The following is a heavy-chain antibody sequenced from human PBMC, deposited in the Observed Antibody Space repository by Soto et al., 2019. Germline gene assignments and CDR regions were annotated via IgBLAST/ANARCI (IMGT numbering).Heavy chain of an antibody. J-gene: IGHJ4*02. D-gene: IGHD2-8*01. CDR2: IYYNGST. V-gene: IGHV4-59*08. Sequence: SETLSLTCTVSGGSISSYYGSWIRQPPGKGLEWIGYIYYNGSTNYNPSLKSRVTISVDTSKDQFSLKLSSVTAADTAVYYCARLYCTNGVCYTGELYYFDYWGQGTLVTVSS. CDR3: ARLYCTNGVCYTGELYYFDY. CDR1: GGSISSYY.